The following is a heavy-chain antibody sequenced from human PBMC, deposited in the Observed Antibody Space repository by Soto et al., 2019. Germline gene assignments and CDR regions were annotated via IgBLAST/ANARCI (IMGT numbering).Heavy chain of an antibody. CDR1: GGTFSSYA. CDR2: IIPIFGTA. V-gene: IGHV1-69*13. Sequence: SVKVSCKASGGTFSSYAISWVRQAPGQGLEWMGGIIPIFGTANYAQKFQGRVTITADESTSTAYMELSSLRSEDTAVYYCARGHRRITILGVAITRRESYYCCMDVWGKGTTVTVSS. D-gene: IGHD3-3*01. J-gene: IGHJ6*03. CDR3: ARGHRRITILGVAITRRESYYCCMDV.